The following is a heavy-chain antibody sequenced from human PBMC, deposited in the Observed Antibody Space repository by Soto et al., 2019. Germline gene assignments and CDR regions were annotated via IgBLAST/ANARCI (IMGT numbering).Heavy chain of an antibody. CDR3: ARGYGRNFDY. V-gene: IGHV4-31*03. CDR2: IYYSGST. J-gene: IGHJ4*02. D-gene: IGHD5-18*01. CDR1: GGSISSGGYY. Sequence: PSETLSLTCTVSGGSISSGGYYWSWIRQHPGKGLEWIGYIYYSGSTYYNPSLKSRVTISRDTSKNQFSLKLSSVTAADTAVYYCARGYGRNFDYWGQGTLVTVSS.